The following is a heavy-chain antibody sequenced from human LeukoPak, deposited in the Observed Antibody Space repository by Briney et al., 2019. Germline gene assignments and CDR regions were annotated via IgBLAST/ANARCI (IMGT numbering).Heavy chain of an antibody. CDR2: ISSSSSYI. CDR3: ARDRLEYSSFDY. V-gene: IGHV3-21*01. CDR1: GFTFSSYS. Sequence: GGSLRLSCAASGFTFSSYSMNWVRQAPGKGLEWVSSISSSSSYIYYADSVKGRFTISRDNAKNSLYLQMNSLRAEDTAVYYCARDRLEYSSFDYWGQGTLVTVSS. J-gene: IGHJ4*02. D-gene: IGHD6-6*01.